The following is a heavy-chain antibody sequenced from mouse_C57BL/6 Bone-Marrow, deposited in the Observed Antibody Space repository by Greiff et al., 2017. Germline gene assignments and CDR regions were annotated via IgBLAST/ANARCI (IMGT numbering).Heavy chain of an antibody. CDR2: IYPSDSET. J-gene: IGHJ3*01. V-gene: IGHV1-61*01. Sequence: QVQLQQPGAELVRPGSSVKLSCKASGYTFTSYWMDWVKQRPGQGLEWIGNIYPSDSETNYNQKFKDKATLTVDKSSSTAYMQLSSLTSEDSAVYYCASSPARAWFAYWGQGTLVTVSA. CDR3: ASSPARAWFAY. CDR1: GYTFTSYW.